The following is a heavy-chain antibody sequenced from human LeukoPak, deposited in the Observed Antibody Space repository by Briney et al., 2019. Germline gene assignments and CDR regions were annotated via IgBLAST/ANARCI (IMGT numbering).Heavy chain of an antibody. CDR1: GGTFSSYA. J-gene: IGHJ5*02. CDR2: IIPIFGTA. D-gene: IGHD6-13*01. Sequence: GSSVKVSCKASGGTFSSYAISWVRQAPGQGLEWMGGIIPIFGTANYAQKLQGRVTMTTDTSTTTAYMELRSLRSDDTAVYYCARGLAAAGNYWFDPWGQGTLVTVSS. CDR3: ARGLAAAGNYWFDP. V-gene: IGHV1-69*05.